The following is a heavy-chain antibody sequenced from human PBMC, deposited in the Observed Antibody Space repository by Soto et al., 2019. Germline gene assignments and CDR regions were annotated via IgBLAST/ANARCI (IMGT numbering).Heavy chain of an antibody. V-gene: IGHV4-34*01. CDR1: GGSFSGYY. J-gene: IGHJ5*02. D-gene: IGHD3-3*01. CDR2: INHSGST. CDR3: ARGVPYYDFWSGYLVDWFDP. Sequence: SETLSLTCAVYGGSFSGYYWSWIRQPPGKGLEWIGEINHSGSTNYNPSLKSRVTISVDTSKNQFSLKLSSVTAADTAVYYCARGVPYYDFWSGYLVDWFDPWGKGTLVTVSS.